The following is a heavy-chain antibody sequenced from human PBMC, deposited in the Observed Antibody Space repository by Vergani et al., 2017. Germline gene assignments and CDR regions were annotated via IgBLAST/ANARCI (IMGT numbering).Heavy chain of an antibody. CDR2: IYYSGST. D-gene: IGHD6-19*01. V-gene: IGHV4-39*01. CDR1: GAPTRSSNYY. CDR3: ARHSTVEWLVKLGWIDP. J-gene: IGHJ5*02. Sequence: QLQLQESGPGLVKPSATLSLTCSVPGAPTRSSNYYWGWIPQPPGKGLEWIASIYYSGSTYYNPSLKSRVTISVDTSKNQFSLKLSSVTAADTAVYFCARHSTVEWLVKLGWIDPWGQGILVTVSS.